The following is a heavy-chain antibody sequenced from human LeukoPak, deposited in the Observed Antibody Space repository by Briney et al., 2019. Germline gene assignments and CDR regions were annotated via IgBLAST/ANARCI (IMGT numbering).Heavy chain of an antibody. J-gene: IGHJ4*02. CDR3: ARVIRRYCSGGSCPVGY. D-gene: IGHD2-15*01. CDR1: GYTFTSYY. Sequence: ASVKVSCKASGYTFTSYYMHWVRQAPGQGLEWMGIINPSGGSTSHAQKFQGRVTMTRDTSTSTVYMELSSLRSEDTAVYCCARVIRRYCSGGSCPVGYWGQGTLVTVSS. V-gene: IGHV1-46*01. CDR2: INPSGGST.